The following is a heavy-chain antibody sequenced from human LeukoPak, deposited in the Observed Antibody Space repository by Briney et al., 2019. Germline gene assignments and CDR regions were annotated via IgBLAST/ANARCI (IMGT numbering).Heavy chain of an antibody. V-gene: IGHV1-8*01. Sequence: GASVKVSRKASGYTFTSYDINWVRQATGQGLEWMGWMNPNSGNTGYAQKFQGRVTMTRNTSISTAYMELSSLRSEDTAVYYCARSLWFGELGLSGYYYYYGMDVWGQGTTVTVSS. CDR3: ARSLWFGELGLSGYYYYYGMDV. D-gene: IGHD3-10*01. CDR2: MNPNSGNT. CDR1: GYTFTSYD. J-gene: IGHJ6*02.